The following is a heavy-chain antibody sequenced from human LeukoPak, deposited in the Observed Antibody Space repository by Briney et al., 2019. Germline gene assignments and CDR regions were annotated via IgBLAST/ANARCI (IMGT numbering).Heavy chain of an antibody. CDR3: AKEGTASKPSDLDY. Sequence: GGSLRLSCAASGFIFSDYGIHWVRQAPGKGLEWVAFIRLDGSSKYYTDSVKGRFTISRDNSRNTVYLQMNSLRVEDTAVYYCAKEGTASKPSDLDYWGQGTLVTVSS. D-gene: IGHD1/OR15-1a*01. CDR2: IRLDGSSK. CDR1: GFIFSDYG. J-gene: IGHJ4*02. V-gene: IGHV3-30*02.